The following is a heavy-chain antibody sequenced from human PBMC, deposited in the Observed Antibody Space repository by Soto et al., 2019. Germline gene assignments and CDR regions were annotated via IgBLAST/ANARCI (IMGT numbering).Heavy chain of an antibody. CDR3: ARERKIAWFGERGYYYGMDV. D-gene: IGHD3-10*01. Sequence: KTSETLSLTCAVYGGSFSGYYWSWIRQPPGKGLEWIGEINHSGSTNYNPSLKSRVTISVDTSKNQFSLKLSSVTAADTAVYYCARERKIAWFGERGYYYGMDVWGQGTTVTVSS. V-gene: IGHV4-34*01. CDR2: INHSGST. J-gene: IGHJ6*02. CDR1: GGSFSGYY.